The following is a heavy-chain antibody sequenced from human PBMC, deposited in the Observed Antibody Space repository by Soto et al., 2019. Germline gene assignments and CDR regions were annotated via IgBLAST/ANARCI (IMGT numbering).Heavy chain of an antibody. V-gene: IGHV4-39*01. Sequence: SETLSLTCTVSGGSVSSSSYYWDWIRQPPGKGLEWIGNIYYTGKTNYNPSLRSRVTISVDTSKNQFSLKLSSVTAADTAVYYCARRPKSGSFHYYSVDVWGRGTTVTSPQ. CDR1: GGSVSSSSYY. CDR2: IYYTGKT. D-gene: IGHD1-26*01. J-gene: IGHJ6*01. CDR3: ARRPKSGSFHYYSVDV.